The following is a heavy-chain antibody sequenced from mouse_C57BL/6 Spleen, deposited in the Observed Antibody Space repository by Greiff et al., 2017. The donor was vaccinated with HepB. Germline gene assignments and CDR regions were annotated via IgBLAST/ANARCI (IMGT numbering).Heavy chain of an antibody. D-gene: IGHD4-1*01. CDR3: TRELTGTYFDY. V-gene: IGHV5-9-1*02. Sequence: EVKVVESGEGLVKPGGSLKLSCAASGFTFSSYAMSWVRQTPEKRLEWVAYISSGGDYIYYADTVKGRFTISRDNARNTLYLQMSSLKSEDTAMYYCTRELTGTYFDYWGQGTTLTVSS. CDR1: GFTFSSYA. CDR2: ISSGGDYI. J-gene: IGHJ2*01.